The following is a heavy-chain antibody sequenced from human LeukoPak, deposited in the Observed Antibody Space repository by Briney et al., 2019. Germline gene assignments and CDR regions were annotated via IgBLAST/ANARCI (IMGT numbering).Heavy chain of an antibody. J-gene: IGHJ5*02. Sequence: SETLSLTCTVSGGSISSYYWSWIRQPPGKGLEWIGYIYYSGSTNYNPSLKSRVTISVDTSKNQFSLKLSSVTAADTAVYYCARDMYYYDSSGYTRDWSDPWGQGTLVTVSS. D-gene: IGHD3-22*01. V-gene: IGHV4-59*01. CDR1: GGSISSYY. CDR3: ARDMYYYDSSGYTRDWSDP. CDR2: IYYSGST.